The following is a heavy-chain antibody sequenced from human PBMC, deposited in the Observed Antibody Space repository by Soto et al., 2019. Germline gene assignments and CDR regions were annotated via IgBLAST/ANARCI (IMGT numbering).Heavy chain of an antibody. J-gene: IGHJ6*02. CDR2: IGESGTPT. Sequence: GGSLRLSCAASGFTFSSYARKWVRQAPGKGLEWVSLIGESGTPTYYADSVKGRFTISRDNSGNTLFLEMYSLRAEDTAVYYCARYIPGVRYYGMDVWSQGTTVTASS. D-gene: IGHD2-2*01. V-gene: IGHV3-23*01. CDR1: GFTFSSYA. CDR3: ARYIPGVRYYGMDV.